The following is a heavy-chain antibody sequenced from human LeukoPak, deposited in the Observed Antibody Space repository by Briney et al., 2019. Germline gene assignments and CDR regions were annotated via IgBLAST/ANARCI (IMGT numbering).Heavy chain of an antibody. CDR1: GGSISSYY. D-gene: IGHD1-1*01. Sequence: SETLSLTCTVSGGSISSYYWSWIRQPPGKGLEWIGYIHYSGTTNYNPSLKSRVTISVDTSKNQFSLKLSSVTAADTAVYYCARVSWFPGTSYYYMDVWGKGTTVTVSS. J-gene: IGHJ6*03. CDR3: ARVSWFPGTSYYYMDV. V-gene: IGHV4-59*01. CDR2: IHYSGTT.